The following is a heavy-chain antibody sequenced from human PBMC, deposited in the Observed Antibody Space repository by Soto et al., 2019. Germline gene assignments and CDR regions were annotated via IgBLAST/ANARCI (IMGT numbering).Heavy chain of an antibody. CDR2: ISSSSSSYI. V-gene: IGHV3-21*01. CDR3: TGIAARRMTYYYYMDV. Sequence: GGSLRLSCAASGFTFSSYSMNWVRQAPGKGLEWVSSISSSSSSYIYYADSVKGRFTISRDNAKNSLYLQMNSLRAEDTAVYYCTGIAARRMTYYYYMDVWGKGTTVTVSS. CDR1: GFTFSSYS. J-gene: IGHJ6*03. D-gene: IGHD6-6*01.